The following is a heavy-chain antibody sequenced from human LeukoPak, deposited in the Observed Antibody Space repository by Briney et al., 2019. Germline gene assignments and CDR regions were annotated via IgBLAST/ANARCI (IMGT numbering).Heavy chain of an antibody. CDR2: ISGSGGST. V-gene: IGHV3-23*01. CDR3: AKDRNYYDSSGYYGD. CDR1: GFTFSSYA. J-gene: IGHJ4*02. Sequence: GGSLRLSCAASGFTFSSYAMSWARQAPGKGLEWVSAISGSGGSTYYADSVKGRFTISRDNSKNTLYLQMNSLRAEDTAVYYCAKDRNYYDSSGYYGDWGQGTLVTVSS. D-gene: IGHD3-22*01.